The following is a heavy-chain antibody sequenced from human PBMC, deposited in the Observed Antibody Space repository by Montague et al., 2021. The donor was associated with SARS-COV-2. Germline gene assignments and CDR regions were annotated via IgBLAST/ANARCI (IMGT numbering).Heavy chain of an antibody. Sequence: SLRLSCPASGFTFSSYGMHWVRQAPGKGLEWVAVISYDGSNKYYADSVKGRFTISRDNSKNTLYLQMNSLRAEDTAVYYCAKGYSGSYYSPFDYWGQGTLVTVSS. J-gene: IGHJ4*02. V-gene: IGHV3-30*18. CDR2: ISYDGSNK. CDR3: AKGYSGSYYSPFDY. CDR1: GFTFSSYG. D-gene: IGHD1-26*01.